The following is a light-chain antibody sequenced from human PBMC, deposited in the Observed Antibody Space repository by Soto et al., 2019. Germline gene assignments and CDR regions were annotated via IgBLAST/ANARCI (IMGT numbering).Light chain of an antibody. J-gene: IGKJ1*01. CDR1: QSVSSNY. CDR2: GAS. CDR3: QQYGSSRWT. Sequence: EIVLTQSPGTLSLSPGEGATLSCRASQSVSSNYLAWYQQKPGQAPRLLIYGASSRATDIPDRFSGSGSGTDFTLTISRLEPEDFAVYYCQQYGSSRWTFGQGTKVDIK. V-gene: IGKV3-20*01.